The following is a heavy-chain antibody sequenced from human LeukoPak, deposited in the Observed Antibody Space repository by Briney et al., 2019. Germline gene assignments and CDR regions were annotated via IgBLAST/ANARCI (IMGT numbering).Heavy chain of an antibody. Sequence: PGGSLRLSCAASGFTFSSYSMNWVRQAPGKGLEWVSSISSSSSYIYYADSVKGRFTISRDNAKNSLYLQMNSLRAEDTAVYSCARGADGVSTNSRGWFDPWGQGNLVTVSS. CDR1: GFTFSSYS. V-gene: IGHV3-21*01. J-gene: IGHJ5*02. CDR2: ISSSSSYI. CDR3: ARGADGVSTNSRGWFDP. D-gene: IGHD2-2*01.